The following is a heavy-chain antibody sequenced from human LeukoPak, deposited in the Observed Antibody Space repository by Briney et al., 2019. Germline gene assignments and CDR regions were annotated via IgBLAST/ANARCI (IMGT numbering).Heavy chain of an antibody. CDR1: GGTFSSYA. V-gene: IGHV1-69*13. CDR3: ARDQGSGYFGGAFDY. CDR2: IIPIFGTA. Sequence: GASVKVSCKASGGTFSSYAISWVRQAPGQGLEWMGGIIPIFGTANYAQKFQGRVTITADESTSTAYMELSSLRSEDTAVYYCARDQGSGYFGGAFDYWGQGTLVTVSS. J-gene: IGHJ4*02. D-gene: IGHD3-22*01.